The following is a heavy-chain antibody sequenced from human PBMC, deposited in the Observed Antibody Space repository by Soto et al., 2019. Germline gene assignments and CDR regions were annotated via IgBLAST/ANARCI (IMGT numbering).Heavy chain of an antibody. J-gene: IGHJ6*02. Sequence: ASVKVSCKTSVDTFTRDAISWVRQVPGQGLEWMGGIIPIYATAKYAQKFQGRVTITADESTSTVHMELSSLRSEDTAVYSCARGYCSGGGSVAAEGLFYYYGLAVWGQGTTVTVSS. CDR3: ARGYCSGGGSVAAEGLFYYYGLAV. D-gene: IGHD2-15*01. CDR2: IIPIYATA. CDR1: VDTFTRDA. V-gene: IGHV1-69*13.